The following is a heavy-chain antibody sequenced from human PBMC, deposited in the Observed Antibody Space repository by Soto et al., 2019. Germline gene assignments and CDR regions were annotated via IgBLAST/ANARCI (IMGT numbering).Heavy chain of an antibody. CDR1: GYSFTSYW. CDR2: IYPGDSDT. V-gene: IGHV5-51*01. CDR3: ARQFDHDAFDI. J-gene: IGHJ3*02. Sequence: PGQSQKISYKGSGYSFTSYWIGWVRQMPGEGLEWMGIIYPGDSDTRYSPSFQGQVTISADKSISTAYLQWSSLKASDTAMYYCARQFDHDAFDIWGQGTMVTVSS.